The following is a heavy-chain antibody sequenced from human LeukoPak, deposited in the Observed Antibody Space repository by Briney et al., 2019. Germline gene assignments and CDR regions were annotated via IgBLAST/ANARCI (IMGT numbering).Heavy chain of an antibody. CDR3: ARDTDIVATGRAFDI. J-gene: IGHJ3*02. CDR1: GVTFSSYE. V-gene: IGHV3-48*03. CDR2: ISSSGSTI. Sequence: PGGSLRLSCAASGVTFSSYEMNWVRQAPGKGLEWVSYISSSGSTIYYADSVKGRFTISRDNAKNSLYLQMNSLRAEDTAVYYCARDTDIVATGRAFDIWGQGTMVTVSS. D-gene: IGHD5-12*01.